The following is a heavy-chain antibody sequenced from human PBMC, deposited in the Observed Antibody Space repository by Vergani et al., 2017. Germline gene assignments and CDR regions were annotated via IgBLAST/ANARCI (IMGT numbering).Heavy chain of an antibody. D-gene: IGHD2-2*02. V-gene: IGHV3-33*01. CDR3: ARAYCSSTSCYNCFDY. J-gene: IGHJ4*02. CDR1: GFTFSSYG. CDR2: IWYDGSNK. Sequence: QVQLVESGGGVVQPGRSLRLSCAASGFTFSSYGMHWVRQAPGKGLEWVAVIWYDGSNKYYADSVKGRFTISRDNSKNTLYLQMNSLRAEDTAVYYCARAYCSSTSCYNCFDYWGQGTLVTVSS.